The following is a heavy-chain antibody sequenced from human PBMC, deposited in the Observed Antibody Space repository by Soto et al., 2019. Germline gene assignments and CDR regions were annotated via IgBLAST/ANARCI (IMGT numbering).Heavy chain of an antibody. V-gene: IGHV4-61*01. CDR2: IYYSGST. CDR1: GGSVSSGSYY. Sequence: SETLSLTCTVSGGSVSSGSYYWSWIRQPPGKGLEWIGYIYYSGSTNYNPSLKSRVTISVDTSKNQFSLKLSSVTAADTAVYYCARVKYQLLPPAGTFDYWGQGTLVTVSS. D-gene: IGHD2-2*01. CDR3: ARVKYQLLPPAGTFDY. J-gene: IGHJ4*02.